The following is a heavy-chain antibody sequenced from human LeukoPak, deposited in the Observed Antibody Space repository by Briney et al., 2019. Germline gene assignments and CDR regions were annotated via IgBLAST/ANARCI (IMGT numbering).Heavy chain of an antibody. J-gene: IGHJ5*02. Sequence: VASVNVSCKTSGYTFNTYGISWVRQAPGQGLEWMGWISTYNGNTNYAQKSQDRVTMTPDTSTSTAYMELTSLRSDDTAVYYCARGIAVTITGYYFDPWGQGTLVTVSS. CDR3: ARGIAVTITGYYFDP. D-gene: IGHD6-19*01. V-gene: IGHV1-18*01. CDR2: ISTYNGNT. CDR1: GYTFNTYG.